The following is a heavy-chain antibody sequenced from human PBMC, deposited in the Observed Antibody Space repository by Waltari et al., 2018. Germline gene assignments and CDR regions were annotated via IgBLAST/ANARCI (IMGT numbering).Heavy chain of an antibody. Sequence: QLQLQESGPRLVRPPETLSLICRVSGFSITSNRQYLAWIRQFPGQGLEWIGTVSYSGTTYISPSLKSRVSVSRDTSKNQVSLILGSVTAADMAVYYCATYIGASVGTAAFDVWGQGTMVTVSS. V-gene: IGHV4-39*01. D-gene: IGHD5-12*01. CDR3: ATYIGASVGTAAFDV. CDR2: VSYSGTT. J-gene: IGHJ3*01. CDR1: GFSITSNRQY.